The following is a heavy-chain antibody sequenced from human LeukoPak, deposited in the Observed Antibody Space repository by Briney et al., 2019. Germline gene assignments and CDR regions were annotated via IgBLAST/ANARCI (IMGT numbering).Heavy chain of an antibody. J-gene: IGHJ6*02. V-gene: IGHV4-59*01. CDR1: GGSISTYY. Sequence: SETLFLTCTVSGGSISTYYWSWIRQPPGKGLEWIGNIDYSGSTNYNPSLRSRVTISEDTSKNQFSLKLTSVIAADTAVYYCARDRPLYGMDVWGQGTTVTVSS. CDR3: ARDRPLYGMDV. CDR2: IDYSGST. D-gene: IGHD6-6*01.